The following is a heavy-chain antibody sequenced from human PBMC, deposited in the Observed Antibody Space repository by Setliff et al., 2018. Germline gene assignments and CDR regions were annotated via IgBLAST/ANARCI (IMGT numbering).Heavy chain of an antibody. CDR2: INAANGNA. J-gene: IGHJ3*01. Sequence: ASVKVSCKSSGYTFTRYAMHWVRQAPGQGLEWMGWINAANGNAKYSQNFQDRVTMTIDTSTSTIYMELRSLRSDDTAVYYCATDHYNRFDVWGQGTMVTVSS. V-gene: IGHV1-3*01. CDR3: ATDHYNRFDV. D-gene: IGHD4-4*01. CDR1: GYTFTRYA.